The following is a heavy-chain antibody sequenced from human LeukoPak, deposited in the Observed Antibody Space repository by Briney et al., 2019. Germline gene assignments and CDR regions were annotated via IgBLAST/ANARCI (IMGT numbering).Heavy chain of an antibody. CDR3: SRWIQLWLRSGFDL. V-gene: IGHV4-34*01. CDR1: GGSFSGYY. J-gene: IGHJ2*01. Sequence: SETLSLTCAVYGGSFSGYYWSWIRQPPGKGLEWIGEINLSGSTNYNPSLKSRVTISVDTSKNQFSLKPSSVTAADTAVYYCSRWIQLWLRSGFDLWGRGTLVTVSS. CDR2: INLSGST. D-gene: IGHD5-18*01.